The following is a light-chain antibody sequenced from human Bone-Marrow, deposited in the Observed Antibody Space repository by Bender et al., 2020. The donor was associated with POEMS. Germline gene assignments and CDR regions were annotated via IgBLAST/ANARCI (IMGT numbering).Light chain of an antibody. CDR1: SSDVGGDHY. V-gene: IGLV2-14*01. CDR3: TSYTGRSNVL. Sequence: QSALTQPASVSGSPGQSITISCTGTSSDVGGDHYVSWYQQNPGKAPKVLIYDVSNRPSGVSNRFSGSKSGNTASLTISGLQPEDEADYYCTSYTGRSNVLFGGGTRLTVL. CDR2: DVS. J-gene: IGLJ2*01.